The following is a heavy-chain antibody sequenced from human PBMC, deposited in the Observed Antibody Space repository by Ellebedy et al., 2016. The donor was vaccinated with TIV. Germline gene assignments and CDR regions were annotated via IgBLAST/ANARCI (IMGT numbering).Heavy chain of an antibody. Sequence: SETLSLTCTVSGGSISSSSYYWGWIRQPPGKGLEWIGSIYYSGSTNYNPSLKSRVTISVDTSKNQFSLKLSSVTAADTAVYYCARVIMIVVRGAFDIWGQGTMVTVSS. CDR2: IYYSGST. CDR1: GGSISSSSYY. CDR3: ARVIMIVVRGAFDI. D-gene: IGHD3-22*01. J-gene: IGHJ3*02. V-gene: IGHV4-39*07.